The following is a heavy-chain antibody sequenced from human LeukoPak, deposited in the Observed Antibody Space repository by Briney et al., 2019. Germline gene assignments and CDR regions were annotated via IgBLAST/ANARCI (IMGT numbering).Heavy chain of an antibody. CDR2: GHYSGNT. Sequence: SETLSLTCTVSGTSITSYYWNWIRQAPGQGPEWIGYGHYSGNTKYNPPLKSRVTISVDTSKNQFSLRLRSVTAADTAVYFCAKWASNNRAFDLWGQGTLVTVSS. D-gene: IGHD1/OR15-1a*01. CDR1: GTSITSYY. J-gene: IGHJ4*02. V-gene: IGHV4-59*08. CDR3: AKWASNNRAFDL.